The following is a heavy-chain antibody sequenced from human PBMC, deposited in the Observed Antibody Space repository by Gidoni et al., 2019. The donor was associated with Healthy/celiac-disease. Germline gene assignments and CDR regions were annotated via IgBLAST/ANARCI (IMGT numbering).Heavy chain of an antibody. D-gene: IGHD6-13*01. CDR3: ARGWYFDY. CDR1: GFTVSSNY. V-gene: IGHV3-66*01. Sequence: EVQLVESGGGLVQPGGSLRLSCPASGFTVSSNYMSWVRQAPGKGLEWVSVIYSGGSTYYADAVKGRFTISRDNSKNTMYLQRNSLRAEDTAVYYCARGWYFDYWGQGTLVTVSS. J-gene: IGHJ4*02. CDR2: IYSGGST.